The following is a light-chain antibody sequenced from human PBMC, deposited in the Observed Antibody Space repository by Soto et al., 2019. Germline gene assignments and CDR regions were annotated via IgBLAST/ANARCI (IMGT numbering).Light chain of an antibody. CDR2: TIN. J-gene: IGLJ2*01. V-gene: IGLV1-44*01. CDR3: AAWDDSLNAVV. Sequence: QSVLTQPPSASGTPGQRVTISCSGSSSNIGSNNGNWYQQLPGTAPKLLIYTINQRPSGVPDRFSGSRSGTSASLAISGLQSGDEAHYYCAAWDDSLNAVVFGGGTKLTVL. CDR1: SSNIGSNN.